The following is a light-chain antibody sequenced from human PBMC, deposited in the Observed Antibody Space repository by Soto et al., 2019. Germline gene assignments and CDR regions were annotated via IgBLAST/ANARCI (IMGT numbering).Light chain of an antibody. CDR1: SGHSNYA. CDR3: QTGGSGIVV. CDR2: LNSDGSH. Sequence: QPVLTQSPSASASLGASVKLTCTLSSGHSNYAIARHQQQSEKGPRYLMKLNSDGSHSKGDGIPDRFSGSSSGAERYLTISSLQSEDEADYYCQTGGSGIVVFGGGTKLTVL. V-gene: IGLV4-69*01. J-gene: IGLJ2*01.